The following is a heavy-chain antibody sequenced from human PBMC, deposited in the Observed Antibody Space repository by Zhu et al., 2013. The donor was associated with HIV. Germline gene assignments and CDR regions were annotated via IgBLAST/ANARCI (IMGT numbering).Heavy chain of an antibody. J-gene: IGHJ4*02. CDR3: ARVSILEVPAPRLDY. CDR2: INPSGDT. D-gene: IGHD2-15*01. V-gene: IGHV1-2*02. Sequence: QVQLVQSEAEMKRPGASVKVSCKASGFTFSVYYIHWVRQAPGQGPEWMGWINPSGDTNYAQRFQGRVTMTRDTSINTAYMELSRLRSDDTAVYYCARVSILEVPAPRLDYWGQGTLVTGLL. CDR1: GFTFSVYY.